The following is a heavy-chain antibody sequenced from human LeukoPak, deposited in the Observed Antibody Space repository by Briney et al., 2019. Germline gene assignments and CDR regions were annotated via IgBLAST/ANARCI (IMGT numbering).Heavy chain of an antibody. Sequence: ASVKVSCKASGYTFTGYYMHWVRQAPGQGLEWMGWIYPNSGGTNYAQKFQGRVTMTRDTSISTAYMELSRLRSDDTAVYYCAREYTMIVVVRGYFDYWGQGTLVTVSS. J-gene: IGHJ4*02. CDR3: AREYTMIVVVRGYFDY. CDR2: IYPNSGGT. V-gene: IGHV1-2*02. CDR1: GYTFTGYY. D-gene: IGHD3-22*01.